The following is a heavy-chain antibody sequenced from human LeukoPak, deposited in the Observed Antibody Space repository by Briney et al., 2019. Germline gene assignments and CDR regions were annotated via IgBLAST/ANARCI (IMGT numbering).Heavy chain of an antibody. CDR1: GFTFSSYG. Sequence: GGSLRLSCAASGFTFSSYGMHWVRQVPGKGLVWVSVINSDGSTTNYADSVKGRFTISRDNAKNTLYLQMNSLRVEDTAVYYCGREIYYGSGSPKIDSWGQGTLVTVSS. CDR3: GREIYYGSGSPKIDS. J-gene: IGHJ4*02. CDR2: INSDGSTT. D-gene: IGHD3-10*01. V-gene: IGHV3-74*01.